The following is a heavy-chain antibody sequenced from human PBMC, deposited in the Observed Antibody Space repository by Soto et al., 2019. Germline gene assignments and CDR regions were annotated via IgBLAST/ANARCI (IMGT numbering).Heavy chain of an antibody. CDR1: GGSISSGDYY. D-gene: IGHD2-2*01. J-gene: IGHJ5*02. V-gene: IGHV4-30-4*01. CDR3: ARATIVLVPAAMVSHWFDP. CDR2: IYYSGST. Sequence: QVQLQESGPGLVKPSQTLSLTCTVSGGSISSGDYYWSWIRQPPGKGLEWIGYIYYSGSTYYNPSLKGRVTRSVATSQNQFSLKLSSVTAADTAVYYCARATIVLVPAAMVSHWFDPWGQGTLVTVSS.